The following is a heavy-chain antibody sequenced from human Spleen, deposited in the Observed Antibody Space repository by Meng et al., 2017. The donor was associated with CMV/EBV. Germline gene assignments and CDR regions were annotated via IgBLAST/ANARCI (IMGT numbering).Heavy chain of an antibody. J-gene: IGHJ4*02. V-gene: IGHV3-21*04. Sequence: GESLKISCTASGFTFASYSMNWVRQAPGKGLEWVSSISSNSGLYIYYADSLQGRFIISRDNAANSLYLRMNSLTAEDTAVYYCATTGGTYCSSSSCLHYFEYWGQGTLVTVSS. CDR3: ATTGGTYCSSSSCLHYFEY. CDR1: GFTFASYS. CDR2: ISSNSGLYI. D-gene: IGHD2-2*01.